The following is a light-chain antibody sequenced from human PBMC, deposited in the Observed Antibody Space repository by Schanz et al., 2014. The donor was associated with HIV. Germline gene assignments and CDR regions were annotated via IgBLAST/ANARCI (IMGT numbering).Light chain of an antibody. CDR3: QSYDSSLRAVV. V-gene: IGLV2-14*03. CDR2: DVS. CDR1: SSDIGGYNY. J-gene: IGLJ2*01. Sequence: ALTPPASVSGSPGQSITISCTGTSSDIGGYNYVSWYQQHPGKAPKLMIYDVSHRPSGVSNRFSGSKSGNTASLAITGLQSEDEADYYCQSYDSSLRAVVFGGGTKLTVL.